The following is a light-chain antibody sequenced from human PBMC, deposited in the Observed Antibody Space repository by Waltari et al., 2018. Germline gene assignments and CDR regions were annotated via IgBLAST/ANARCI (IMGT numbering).Light chain of an antibody. CDR1: QDITNY. J-gene: IGKJ3*01. V-gene: IGKV1-33*01. CDR2: DAS. CDR3: QRYDNLPMFA. Sequence: LQLTQSPSSLSASVGDRVPITCRASQDITNYLNWYQQKPGKAPKLLIHDASKLESGVPSRFSGSQSGTYFTLTITSLQPEDIATYYCQRYDNLPMFAFGPGTKVDIK.